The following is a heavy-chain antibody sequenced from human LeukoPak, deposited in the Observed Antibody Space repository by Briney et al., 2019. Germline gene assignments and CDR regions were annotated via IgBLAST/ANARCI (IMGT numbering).Heavy chain of an antibody. Sequence: PSETLSLTCTVSGGSISSSSYYWGWIRQPPGKGLEWIGSIYYSGSTYYNPSLKSRVTISVDTSKNQFSLKLSSVTAADTAVDYCARHDGGDDVFDFWGKGTMFTVSS. J-gene: IGHJ3*01. CDR3: ARHDGGDDVFDF. D-gene: IGHD4-23*01. CDR2: IYYSGST. V-gene: IGHV4-39*01. CDR1: GGSISSSSYY.